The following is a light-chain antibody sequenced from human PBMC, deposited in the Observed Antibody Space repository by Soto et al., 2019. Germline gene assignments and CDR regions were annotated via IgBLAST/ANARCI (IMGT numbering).Light chain of an antibody. J-gene: IGKJ5*01. CDR3: QQYNGPPTT. CDR2: GAS. Sequence: EIVLTQSTGTLSWSTGERATLSWGASQSLSSSYLAWYQQKNGQAPRLLIYGASSRATGIPDRFSGSGYGTDFNLTITRLETEDSAVYFCQQYNGPPTTFGQGTRLEIK. CDR1: QSLSSSY. V-gene: IGKV3-20*01.